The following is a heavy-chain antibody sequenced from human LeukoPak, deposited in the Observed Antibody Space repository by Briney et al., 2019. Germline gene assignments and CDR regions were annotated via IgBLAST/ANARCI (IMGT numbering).Heavy chain of an antibody. Sequence: GGSLRLSCAASGFTFNNYAMTWVRQAPGKGLEWVSAVTASGNTTYYADTVKGWFTISRDNSKNTLYLQLNSLRAEDTAVYSCAKGSSGSSYSSLNYWGQGTLVTVSS. CDR1: GFTFNNYA. CDR3: AKGSSGSSYSSLNY. J-gene: IGHJ4*02. D-gene: IGHD2-15*01. V-gene: IGHV3-23*01. CDR2: VTASGNTT.